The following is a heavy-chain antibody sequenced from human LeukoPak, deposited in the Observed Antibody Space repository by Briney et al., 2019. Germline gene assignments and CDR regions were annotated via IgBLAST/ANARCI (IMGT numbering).Heavy chain of an antibody. Sequence: GGSLRLSCAASGFTFSSYWMSWVRQAPGKGLEWVANIKQDGSGKYYVDSVKGRFTISRDNAKNSLYLQMNSLRAEDTAVYYCARDEAYYDSSGYLPGIDYWGQGTLVTVSS. J-gene: IGHJ4*02. CDR2: IKQDGSGK. D-gene: IGHD3-22*01. CDR3: ARDEAYYDSSGYLPGIDY. CDR1: GFTFSSYW. V-gene: IGHV3-7*01.